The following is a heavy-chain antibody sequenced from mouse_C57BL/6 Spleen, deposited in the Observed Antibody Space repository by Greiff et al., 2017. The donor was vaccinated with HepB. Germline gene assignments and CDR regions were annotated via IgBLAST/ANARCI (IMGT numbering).Heavy chain of an antibody. D-gene: IGHD2-5*01. J-gene: IGHJ2*01. V-gene: IGHV5-4*03. CDR2: ISDGGSYT. CDR3: ARGTSYSRYYFDY. CDR1: GFTFSSYA. Sequence: EVKLMESGGGLVKPGGSLKLSCAASGFTFSSYAMSWVRQTPEKRLEWVATISDGGSYTYYPDNVKGRFTISRDNAKNNLYLQMSHLKSEDTAMYYCARGTSYSRYYFDYWGQGTTLTVSS.